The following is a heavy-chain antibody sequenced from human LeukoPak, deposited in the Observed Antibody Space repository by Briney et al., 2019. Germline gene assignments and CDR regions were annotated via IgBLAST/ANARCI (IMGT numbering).Heavy chain of an antibody. CDR3: ARWDGYSSSPDY. CDR1: GYSFTGYY. J-gene: IGHJ4*02. Sequence: ASVKVSCKASGYSFTGYYMHWVRQAPGQGLEWMGWINPHSGDTGYAQKFQGRVTMTRDMSITTTYMELTRLRSDDTAFYYCARWDGYSSSPDYWGQGSLVTVTS. CDR2: INPHSGDT. V-gene: IGHV1-2*02. D-gene: IGHD6-13*01.